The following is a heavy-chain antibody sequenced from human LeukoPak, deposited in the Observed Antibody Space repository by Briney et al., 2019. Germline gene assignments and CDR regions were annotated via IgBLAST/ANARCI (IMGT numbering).Heavy chain of an antibody. CDR1: GGSISSHF. J-gene: IGHJ4*02. D-gene: IGHD5-12*01. V-gene: IGHV4-59*11. Sequence: SETLSLTCSVSGGSISSHFWSWIRQTPGKGLEWIGYISYRGSTKYNPSLKSRVSISVDTSKNQFFLRLTSLTAADTAVYYCSSHSGYDQIWESYFDYWGRGTLVTVSS. CDR2: ISYRGST. CDR3: SSHSGYDQIWESYFDY.